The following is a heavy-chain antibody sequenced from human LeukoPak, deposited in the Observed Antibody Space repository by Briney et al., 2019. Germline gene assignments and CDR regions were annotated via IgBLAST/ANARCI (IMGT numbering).Heavy chain of an antibody. J-gene: IGHJ4*02. D-gene: IGHD2-15*01. CDR2: ISSSGSTI. CDR3: TTETPLLSHDY. Sequence: PGGSLRLSCAASGFTFSDYYMSWLRQAPGKGLEWGSYISSSGSTIYYADSVKGRFTISRDNAKNSLYLQMNSLKTEDTAVYYCTTETPLLSHDYWGQGTLVTVSS. CDR1: GFTFSDYY. V-gene: IGHV3-11*01.